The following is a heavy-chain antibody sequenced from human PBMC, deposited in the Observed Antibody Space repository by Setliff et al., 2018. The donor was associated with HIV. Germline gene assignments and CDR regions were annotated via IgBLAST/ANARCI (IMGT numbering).Heavy chain of an antibody. J-gene: IGHJ4*02. V-gene: IGHV4-4*09. CDR1: GGSLSGYY. CDR3: ARLSGDYYYFDY. Sequence: SETLSLTCAVYGGSLSGYYWSWIRQPPGKGLEWIGYIYTSGSTNYNPSLKSRVTISLDTSKNQFSLKLTSVTAADTAVYYCARLSGDYYYFDYWGQGTLDTVSS. CDR2: IYTSGST. D-gene: IGHD2-21*02.